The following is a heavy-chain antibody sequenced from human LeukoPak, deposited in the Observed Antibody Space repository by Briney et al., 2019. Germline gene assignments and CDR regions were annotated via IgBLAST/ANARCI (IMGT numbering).Heavy chain of an antibody. Sequence: PGGSLRLSCAASGFTFKNYPMSWVRQVPGKGLEWVSALSSSGVHTYYADSVKGRFTISRDNSKNTLYLQMNSLRAEDTAVYYCAKDEGQSVSQHWGQGTLVTVSS. CDR3: AKDEGQSVSQH. D-gene: IGHD3-16*02. J-gene: IGHJ1*01. CDR2: LSSSGVHT. CDR1: GFTFKNYP. V-gene: IGHV3-23*01.